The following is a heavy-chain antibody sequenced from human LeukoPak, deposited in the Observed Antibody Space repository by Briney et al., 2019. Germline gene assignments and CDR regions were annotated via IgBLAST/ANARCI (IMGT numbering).Heavy chain of an antibody. D-gene: IGHD3-16*01. CDR2: INPNSGDT. J-gene: IGHJ4*02. CDR1: GYTLTGYY. V-gene: IGHV1-2*02. CDR3: ARDVWGVGAPRLDY. Sequence: EASVKVSCKASGYTLTGYYMHWVRQAPGQGLEWVGWINPNSGDTNFAQKFQGRVTMTRDTSISTAYMELSRLRSDDTAVYYCARDVWGVGAPRLDYWGQGTLVTVSS.